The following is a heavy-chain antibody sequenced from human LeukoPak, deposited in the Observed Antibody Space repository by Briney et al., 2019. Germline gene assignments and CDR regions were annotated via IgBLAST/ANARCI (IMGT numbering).Heavy chain of an antibody. V-gene: IGHV3-23*01. J-gene: IGHJ4*02. CDR1: GSTFSSYA. CDR3: AKFISGYYYFDY. Sequence: GGSLRLSCAASGSTFSSYAMSWVRQAPGRGLEWVSAISGSGGSTYYADSVKGRFTISRDNSKNTLYLQMNSLRAEDTAVYYCAKFISGYYYFDYWGQGTLVTVSS. CDR2: ISGSGGST. D-gene: IGHD3-22*01.